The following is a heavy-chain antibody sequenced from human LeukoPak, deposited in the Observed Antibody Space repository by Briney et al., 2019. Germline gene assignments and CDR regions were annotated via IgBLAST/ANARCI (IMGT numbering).Heavy chain of an antibody. V-gene: IGHV1-69*13. CDR1: GGTFSSYA. J-gene: IGHJ5*02. CDR3: ARASRRCSSTSCYRNWFDP. Sequence: SVKVSCKASGGTFSSYAISWVRQAPGQGLEWMGGIIPIFGTANYAQKFQGRVTITADESTSTAYMELSSLRSEDTAVYYCARASRRCSSTSCYRNWFDPWGQGTLVTVSS. D-gene: IGHD2-2*01. CDR2: IIPIFGTA.